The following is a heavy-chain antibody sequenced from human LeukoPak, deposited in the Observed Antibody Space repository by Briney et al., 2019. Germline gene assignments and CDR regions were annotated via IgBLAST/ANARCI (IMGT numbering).Heavy chain of an antibody. D-gene: IGHD6-6*01. V-gene: IGHV3-23*01. CDR1: GFTFSSYW. J-gene: IGHJ4*02. Sequence: PGGSLRLSCAASGFTFSSYWMSWVRQAPGKGLEWVSAISGSGGSTYYADSVKGRFTISRDNSKNTLYLQMNSLRAEDTAVYYCAKTRSKEYSSSSRYYFDYWGQGTLVTVSS. CDR2: ISGSGGST. CDR3: AKTRSKEYSSSSRYYFDY.